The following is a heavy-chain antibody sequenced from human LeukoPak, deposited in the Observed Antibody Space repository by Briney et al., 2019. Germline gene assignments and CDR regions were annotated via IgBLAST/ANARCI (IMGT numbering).Heavy chain of an antibody. J-gene: IGHJ4*02. V-gene: IGHV3-21*03. CDR1: GFIFSRYS. Sequence: GGSLRLSCAASGFIFSRYSMNWVRQAPGKGLEWVSSISSSSSYIYYADSVKGRFTISRDNAKNSLYLQMNSLRAEDTAVYYCARGSGRYVMVDWWGQGTLVTVSS. D-gene: IGHD6-19*01. CDR3: ARGSGRYVMVDW. CDR2: ISSSSSYI.